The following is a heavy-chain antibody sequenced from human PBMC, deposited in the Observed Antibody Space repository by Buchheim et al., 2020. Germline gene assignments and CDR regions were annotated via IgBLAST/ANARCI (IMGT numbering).Heavy chain of an antibody. Sequence: QVQLQESGPGLVKPSQTLSLTCTVSGASISSGGYYWSWIRQLPGKGLEWIGYIYYSGSTYFNPSLKSRVTMSVDKAKDQVFLKLSSVTAADTAVYYCARGNAPMGAFDLWGQGT. CDR1: GASISSGGYY. J-gene: IGHJ3*01. CDR3: ARGNAPMGAFDL. V-gene: IGHV4-31*03. D-gene: IGHD3-10*01. CDR2: IYYSGST.